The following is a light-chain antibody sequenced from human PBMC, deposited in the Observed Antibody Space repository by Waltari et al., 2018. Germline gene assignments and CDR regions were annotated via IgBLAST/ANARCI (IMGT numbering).Light chain of an antibody. J-gene: IGLJ3*02. Sequence: QSVLTQPPSASGAPGQRVTISCSGRASNNGGNVVNWYQQFPGKAPKLVIYRNDQRPSGVPDRFSGSKSGTSASLAISGLQSEDEADYYCAAWDDSLNGHWVFGGGTKVTVL. CDR3: AAWDDSLNGHWV. CDR1: ASNNGGNV. V-gene: IGLV1-44*01. CDR2: RND.